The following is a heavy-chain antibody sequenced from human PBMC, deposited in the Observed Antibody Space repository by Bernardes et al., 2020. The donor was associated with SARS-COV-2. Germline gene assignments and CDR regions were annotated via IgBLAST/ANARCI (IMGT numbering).Heavy chain of an antibody. Sequence: ASVKVSCKASGYTFRHLVISRVRQAPGHGREWMGWNTAYRDYSNYAQKFQGRVTITTDTTTSTAYMVLRSLTSDDTAMYFCAGADGSSSYFYDYGMDVWGQGTTVIVSS. CDR2: NTAYRDYS. D-gene: IGHD6-13*01. V-gene: IGHV1-18*04. CDR1: GYTFRHLV. CDR3: AGADGSSSYFYDYGMDV. J-gene: IGHJ6*02.